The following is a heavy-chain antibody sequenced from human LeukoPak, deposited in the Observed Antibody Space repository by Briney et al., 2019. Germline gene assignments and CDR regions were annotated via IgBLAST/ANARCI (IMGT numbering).Heavy chain of an antibody. CDR1: GGSIRSGSYY. Sequence: SETLSLTCTVSGGSIRSGSYYWGWIRQPPGKGLEWIGSIYYSGSTYYNPSLKSRVTISVDTSQNHFSLKLSSVTAADTAVYYCASVYCYGSGSYYKEDYFDYWGQGTLVTVSS. CDR2: IYYSGST. D-gene: IGHD3-10*01. V-gene: IGHV4-39*02. J-gene: IGHJ4*02. CDR3: ASVYCYGSGSYYKEDYFDY.